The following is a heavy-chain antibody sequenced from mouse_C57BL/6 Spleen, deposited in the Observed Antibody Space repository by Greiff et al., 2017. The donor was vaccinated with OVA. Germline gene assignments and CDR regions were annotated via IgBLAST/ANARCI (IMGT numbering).Heavy chain of an antibody. V-gene: IGHV1-82*01. J-gene: IGHJ2*01. CDR3: ASSYGYFDY. CDR1: GYAFSSSW. CDR2: IYPGDGDT. Sequence: VKVVESGPELVKPGASVKISCKASGYAFSSSWMNWVKQRPGKGLEWIGRIYPGDGDTNYNGKFKGKATLTADKSSSTAYMQLSSLTSEDSAVYFCASSYGYFDYWGQGTTLTVSS. D-gene: IGHD1-1*02.